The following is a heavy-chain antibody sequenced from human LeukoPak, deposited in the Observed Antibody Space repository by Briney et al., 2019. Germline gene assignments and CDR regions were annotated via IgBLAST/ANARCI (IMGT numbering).Heavy chain of an antibody. CDR2: ISSSSSYI. CDR3: ARDRESYCTGGSCYSTGDY. J-gene: IGHJ4*02. D-gene: IGHD2-15*01. V-gene: IGHV3-21*01. Sequence: PGGSLRLSCAASGFTLSSYSMNWVRQAPGKGLEWVSSISSSSSYIYYADSVKGRFTMSRDNAKNSLYLQMNSLRAEDTTVYYCARDRESYCTGGSCYSTGDYWGQGTLVTVSS. CDR1: GFTLSSYS.